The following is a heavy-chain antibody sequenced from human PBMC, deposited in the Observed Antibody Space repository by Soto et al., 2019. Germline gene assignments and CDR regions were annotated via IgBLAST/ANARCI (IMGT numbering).Heavy chain of an antibody. J-gene: IGHJ6*02. CDR2: INACNGNT. D-gene: IGHD3-9*01. Sequence: ASVKVSCKASGYTFTSYAMHCVRRAPGQMLEWMGWINACNGNTKYSQKFQGRVTITRDTSASTAYMELSSLRSEDTAVYYCARAVLRYFDWLPSYYYYGMDVWGQGTTVTVSS. V-gene: IGHV1-3*01. CDR3: ARAVLRYFDWLPSYYYYGMDV. CDR1: GYTFTSYA.